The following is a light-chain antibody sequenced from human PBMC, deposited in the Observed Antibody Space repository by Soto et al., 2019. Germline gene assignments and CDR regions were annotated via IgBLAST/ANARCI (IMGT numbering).Light chain of an antibody. CDR2: EVS. Sequence: QSALTQPPSASGSPGQSVTISCTGTSSDVGGYNYVSWYQQHPGKAPKLMIYEVSKRPSGVPDRFSGSKSGNTASLTVSGLKAEDEADYYCSSYAGNNNVVFGGGTQLTVL. CDR3: SSYAGNNNVV. J-gene: IGLJ2*01. CDR1: SSDVGGYNY. V-gene: IGLV2-8*01.